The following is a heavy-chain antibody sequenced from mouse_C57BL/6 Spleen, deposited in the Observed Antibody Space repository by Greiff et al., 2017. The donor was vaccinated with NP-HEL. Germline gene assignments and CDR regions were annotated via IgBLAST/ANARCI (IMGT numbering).Heavy chain of an antibody. CDR1: GFTFSDYY. Sequence: EVQRVESGGGLVQPGGSLKLSCAASGFTFSDYYMYWVRQTPEKRLEWVAYISNGGGSTYYPDTVKGRFTISRDNAKNTLYLQMSRLKSEDTAMYYCARQGYGSPKGLFAYWGQGTLVTVSA. CDR2: ISNGGGST. CDR3: ARQGYGSPKGLFAY. D-gene: IGHD1-1*01. V-gene: IGHV5-12*01. J-gene: IGHJ3*01.